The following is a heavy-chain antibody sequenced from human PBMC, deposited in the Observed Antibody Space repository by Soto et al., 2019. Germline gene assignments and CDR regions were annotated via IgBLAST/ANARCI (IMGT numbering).Heavy chain of an antibody. J-gene: IGHJ6*02. D-gene: IGHD2-21*02. CDR3: ARDLWGYCGTDCYPLDV. Sequence: SETLSLTCTVSGGSISSNYYYWGWIRQPPGKGLEWIGSIYYSGGTYYNPSLKSRVTISVDTSKNQFSLKLNSVTAADTAVYYCARDLWGYCGTDCYPLDVWGQGTTVTVSS. CDR1: GGSISSNYYY. V-gene: IGHV4-39*07. CDR2: IYYSGGT.